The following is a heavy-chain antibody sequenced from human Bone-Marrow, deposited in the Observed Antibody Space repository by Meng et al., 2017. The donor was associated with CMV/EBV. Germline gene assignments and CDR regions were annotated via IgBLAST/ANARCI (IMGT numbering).Heavy chain of an antibody. D-gene: IGHD2-2*01. CDR1: GFTFSSYW. CDR3: ARQLGYCSSTSCYLDNWFDP. V-gene: IGHV3-7*01. J-gene: IGHJ5*02. Sequence: GGSLRLSCAASGFTFSSYWMSWVRQAPGKGLEWVANIKQDGSEKYYVDSVEGRFTISRDNAKNSLYLQMNSLRAEDTAVYYCARQLGYCSSTSCYLDNWFDPWGQGTLVTVSS. CDR2: IKQDGSEK.